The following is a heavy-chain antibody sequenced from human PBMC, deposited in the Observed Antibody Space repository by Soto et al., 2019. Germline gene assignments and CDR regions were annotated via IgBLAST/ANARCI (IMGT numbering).Heavy chain of an antibody. V-gene: IGHV1-18*01. CDR1: GYTFTSYG. CDR2: ISAYNGNT. CDR3: ARDQRDPDYYSDMDV. Sequence: ASVKVSCKASGYTFTSYGISWARQAPGQGLEWMGWISAYNGNTNYAQKLQGRVTMTTDTSTSTAYMELRSLRSDDTAVYYCARDQRDPDYYSDMDVWGKGTTVTVSS. J-gene: IGHJ6*03.